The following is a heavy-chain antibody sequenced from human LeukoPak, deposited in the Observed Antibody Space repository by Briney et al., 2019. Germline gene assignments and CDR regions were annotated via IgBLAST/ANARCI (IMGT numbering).Heavy chain of an antibody. D-gene: IGHD5/OR15-5a*01. CDR1: GFTFSSYD. Sequence: GGSLRLSCAASGFTFSSYDMHWVRQAPGRGLEWVSAIGIAGDTYYPDSVKGRFTISRENAKNSVYLQMNSLKDGDTAVYYCIRGGIQVSGIDAFDIWGQGTMVTVSS. J-gene: IGHJ3*02. CDR3: IRGGIQVSGIDAFDI. V-gene: IGHV3-13*01. CDR2: IGIAGDT.